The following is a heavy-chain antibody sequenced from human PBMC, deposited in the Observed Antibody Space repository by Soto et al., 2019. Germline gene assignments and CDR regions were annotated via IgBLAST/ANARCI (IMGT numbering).Heavy chain of an antibody. D-gene: IGHD6-19*01. V-gene: IGHV3-7*03. CDR1: GFTFSSYW. CDR3: AKVRIAVAATYYFDY. J-gene: IGHJ4*02. CDR2: IKQDGSEK. Sequence: PGGSLRLSCAASGFTFSSYWMSWVRQAPGKGLEWVANIKQDGSEKYYVDSVKGRFTISRDNAKNTLYLQMNSLRAEDTAVYYCAKVRIAVAATYYFDYWGQGTLVTVSS.